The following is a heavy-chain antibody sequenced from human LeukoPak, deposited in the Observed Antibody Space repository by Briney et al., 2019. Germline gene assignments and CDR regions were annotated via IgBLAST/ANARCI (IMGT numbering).Heavy chain of an antibody. CDR2: IYPGDSDT. CDR3: ARRVYSYGYGGDFDY. V-gene: IGHV5-51*01. D-gene: IGHD5-18*01. Sequence: RGESLKISCKGSGYSFPSYWIGWVRQMPGKGLEWMGIIYPGDSDTRYSPSFQGQVTISADKSISTAYLQWSSLKASDTAMYYCARRVYSYGYGGDFDYWGQGTLVTVSS. CDR1: GYSFPSYW. J-gene: IGHJ4*02.